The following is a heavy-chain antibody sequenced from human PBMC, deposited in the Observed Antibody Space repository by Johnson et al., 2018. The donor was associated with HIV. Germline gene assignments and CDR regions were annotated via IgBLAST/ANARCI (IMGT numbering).Heavy chain of an antibody. CDR2: ISSSGSTI. CDR1: GFTFSDYY. Sequence: QVQLVESGGGLVKPGGSLRLSCAASGFTFSDYYMSWIRQAPGKGLEWVSYISSSGSTIYYADSVKGRFTISRDNAKNSLYLQMNGLRAEDTAVYYCATLKGPRLHIAARRPDAFDIWGQGTMVTVSS. CDR3: ATLKGPRLHIAARRPDAFDI. V-gene: IGHV3-11*04. J-gene: IGHJ3*02. D-gene: IGHD6-6*01.